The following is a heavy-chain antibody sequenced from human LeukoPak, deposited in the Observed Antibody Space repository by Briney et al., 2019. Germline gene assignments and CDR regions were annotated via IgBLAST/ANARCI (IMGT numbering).Heavy chain of an antibody. CDR1: GYSFTSYW. J-gene: IGHJ4*02. D-gene: IGHD6-13*01. Sequence: GESLKISCKGSGYSFTSYWIGWVRQMPGKGLKWMGIIYPGDSDTRYSPSFQGQVTISADKSISTAYLQWSSLKASDTAMYYCARRGSYSSSWYGYYFDYWGQGTLVTVSS. CDR3: ARRGSYSSSWYGYYFDY. V-gene: IGHV5-51*01. CDR2: IYPGDSDT.